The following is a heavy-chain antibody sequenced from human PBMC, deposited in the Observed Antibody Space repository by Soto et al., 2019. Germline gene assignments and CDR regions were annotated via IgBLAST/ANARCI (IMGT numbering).Heavy chain of an antibody. D-gene: IGHD3-22*01. J-gene: IGHJ4*02. CDR1: GFTFSSHA. CDR2: ISYDGSNK. V-gene: IGHV3-30-3*01. Sequence: LRLSCAASGFTFSSHAMHWVRQAPGKGLEWVAVISYDGSNKYYADSVKGRFTISRDNSKNTLYLQMNSLRAEDTAVYYCARDRIYSSGPGYFDYWGQGTLVTVSS. CDR3: ARDRIYSSGPGYFDY.